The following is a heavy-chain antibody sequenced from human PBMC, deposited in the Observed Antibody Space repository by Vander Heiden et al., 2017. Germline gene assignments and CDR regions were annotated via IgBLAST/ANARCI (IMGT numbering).Heavy chain of an antibody. CDR1: GFTFSSYA. V-gene: IGHV3-23*01. J-gene: IGHJ6*02. CDR3: AKSWSLQRTWGMDV. CDR2: ISGSGGST. Sequence: EVQLLESGGGLVQPGGSLRLSCAASGFTFSSYAMSWVRQAPGKGLEWVSAISGSGGSTYYADSVKGRFTISRDNSKNTLYLEMNSLRAEDTAVYYCAKSWSLQRTWGMDVWGQGTTVTVSS.